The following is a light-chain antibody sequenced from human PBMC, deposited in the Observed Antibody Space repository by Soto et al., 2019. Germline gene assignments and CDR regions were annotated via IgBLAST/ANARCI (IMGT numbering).Light chain of an antibody. V-gene: IGKV3-20*01. CDR2: GAS. CDR1: QSVSSSH. Sequence: DIVLTQSPGTLSLPPGERAILSCSASQSVSSSHLAWYQQKPGQAPRLLIYGASSRATGIPDRFSGSGSGPDFSLTISRLEPEDFAVSYCQPSGTSPPALTFGGGTKVELK. CDR3: QPSGTSPPALT. J-gene: IGKJ4*01.